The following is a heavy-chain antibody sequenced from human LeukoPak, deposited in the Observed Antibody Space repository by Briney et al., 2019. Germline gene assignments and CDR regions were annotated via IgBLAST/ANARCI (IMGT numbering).Heavy chain of an antibody. V-gene: IGHV3-23*01. J-gene: IGHJ4*02. D-gene: IGHD5-18*01. CDR3: AKDVRYSYGYGY. CDR2: ISGSGGST. Sequence: PGGSLRLPCAASGFTFSSYAMSWVRQAPGKGLEWVSAISGSGGSTYYADSVKGRFTISRDNSKNTLYLQMNSLRAEDTAVYYCAKDVRYSYGYGYWGQGTLVTVSS. CDR1: GFTFSSYA.